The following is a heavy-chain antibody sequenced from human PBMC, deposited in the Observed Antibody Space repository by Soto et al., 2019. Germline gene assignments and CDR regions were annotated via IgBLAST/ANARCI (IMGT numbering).Heavy chain of an antibody. Sequence: QVQLVQSGAEVKKPGASVKVSCKASGYTFTSYDINWVRQATGQGLEWMGWMNPNSGNTGYAQKFQGRVTMTRNTSISTAYMELSSLRSEDTAVYYCARDALSFSSGWGLGGNWFDPWGQGTLVTVSS. CDR2: MNPNSGNT. J-gene: IGHJ5*02. V-gene: IGHV1-8*01. CDR3: ARDALSFSSGWGLGGNWFDP. CDR1: GYTFTSYD. D-gene: IGHD6-19*01.